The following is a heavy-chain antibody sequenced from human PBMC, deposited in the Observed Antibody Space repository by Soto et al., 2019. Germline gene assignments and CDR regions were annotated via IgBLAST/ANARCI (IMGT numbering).Heavy chain of an antibody. CDR3: ARLWELRWFDP. CDR1: GYTFTGYY. CDR2: INPNSGTA. Sequence: GASVKVSCKASGYTFTGYYMHWVRQAPGQGLEWMGWINPNSGTANYAQKFQGRVTITRDTSMSTAYMELSSLRSEDTAVYYCARLWELRWFDPWGQGTLVTVSS. V-gene: IGHV1-2*02. D-gene: IGHD1-26*01. J-gene: IGHJ5*02.